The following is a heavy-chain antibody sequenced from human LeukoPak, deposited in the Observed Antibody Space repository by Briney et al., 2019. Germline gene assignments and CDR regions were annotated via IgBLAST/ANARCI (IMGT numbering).Heavy chain of an antibody. Sequence: PGGSLRLSCAASGFSVSSSYMSWVRQAPWKGLEWVSVIHSGGATFYADSVKGRFTTSRDNSKNTLYLQMNTFSADDTAVYFCARDTPVRWGSWGQGTLVTVS. CDR2: IHSGGAT. CDR1: GFSVSSSY. V-gene: IGHV3-53*01. J-gene: IGHJ5*02. CDR3: ARDTPVRWGS. D-gene: IGHD2-15*01.